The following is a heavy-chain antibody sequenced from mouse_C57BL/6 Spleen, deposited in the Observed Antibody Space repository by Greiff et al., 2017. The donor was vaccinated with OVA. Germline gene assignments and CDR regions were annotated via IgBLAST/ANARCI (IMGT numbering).Heavy chain of an antibody. D-gene: IGHD2-2*01. V-gene: IGHV1-80*01. CDR3: ARMGTTMVTSYYFDY. CDR2: IYPGDGDT. J-gene: IGHJ2*01. Sequence: VQLQQSGAELVKPGASVKISCKASGYAFSSYWMNWVKQRPGKGLEWIGQIYPGDGDTNYNGKFKGKATLTADKSSSTAYMQLSSLTSEDSAVYFCARMGTTMVTSYYFDYWGQGTTLTVSS. CDR1: GYAFSSYW.